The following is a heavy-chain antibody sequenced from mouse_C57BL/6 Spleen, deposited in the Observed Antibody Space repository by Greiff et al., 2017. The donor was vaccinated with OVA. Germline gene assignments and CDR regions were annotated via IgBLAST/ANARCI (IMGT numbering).Heavy chain of an antibody. CDR3: ARGPLGAMDY. CDR2: IDPSDSYT. V-gene: IGHV1-69*01. Sequence: VQLQQPGAELVMPGASVKLSCKASGYTFTSYWMHWVKQRPGQGLEWIGEIDPSDSYTNYNQKFTGKSTLTVDKSSSTAYMQLSSLTSEDSAVYYCARGPLGAMDYWGQGTSVTVSS. D-gene: IGHD4-1*01. CDR1: GYTFTSYW. J-gene: IGHJ4*01.